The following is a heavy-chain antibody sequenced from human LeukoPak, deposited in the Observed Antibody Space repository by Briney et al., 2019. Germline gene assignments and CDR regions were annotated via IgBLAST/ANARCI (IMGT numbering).Heavy chain of an antibody. D-gene: IGHD6-13*01. CDR2: ISAYNGNT. CDR3: ARVPTESGSSWLSPFDY. V-gene: IGHV1-18*01. CDR1: GYTFTTYG. J-gene: IGHJ4*02. Sequence: GASVKVSCKASGYTFTTYGISWVRQAPGQGLEWMGWISAYNGNTNYAQKLQGRVTMTTDTSTSTAYMELRSLRSDDTAVYYCARVPTESGSSWLSPFDYWGQGTLVTVSS.